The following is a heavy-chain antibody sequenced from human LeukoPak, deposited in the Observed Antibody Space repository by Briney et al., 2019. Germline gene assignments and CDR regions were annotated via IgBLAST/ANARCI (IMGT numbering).Heavy chain of an antibody. V-gene: IGHV3-7*03. D-gene: IGHD6-13*01. J-gene: IGHJ4*02. CDR3: ARSSLAAAEFDY. CDR1: GFIFSSYW. CDR2: IKQDGSEK. Sequence: GGSLRLSCAASGFIFSSYWMNWVRQAPGKGLEWVANIKQDGSEKYYVDSVKGRFTISRDNAKNSLYLQMNSLRAEDTAVYYCARSSLAAAEFDYWGQGTLVTVSS.